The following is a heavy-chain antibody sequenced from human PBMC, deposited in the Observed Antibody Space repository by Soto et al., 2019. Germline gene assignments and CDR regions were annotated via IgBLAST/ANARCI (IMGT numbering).Heavy chain of an antibody. CDR1: GGSFSGYY. J-gene: IGHJ4*02. V-gene: IGHV4-34*01. CDR3: ARGRNLGGTYLDY. Sequence: QVQLQQWGAGLLKPSETLSLTCAVYGGSFSGYYWTWIRQPPGKGLEWIGEINHSGSTNYNPSLTRRPAISVHPSKHPFSLKLSSVTAADTAVYYCARGRNLGGTYLDYWGQGTLVTVSS. D-gene: IGHD1-26*01. CDR2: INHSGST.